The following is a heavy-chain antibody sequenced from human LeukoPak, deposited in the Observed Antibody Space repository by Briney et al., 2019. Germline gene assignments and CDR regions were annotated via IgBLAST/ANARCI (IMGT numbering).Heavy chain of an antibody. CDR1: GGSISSSSCF. Sequence: SETLSLTCTVSGGSISSSSCFWVWIRQPPGKGLEWIGSIYYSGTTYYSPSLKSRLTISVDTSKNQFSLQLNSVTPEDTAVYYCARALGAEGWFDPWGQGTLVTVSS. CDR3: ARALGAEGWFDP. CDR2: IYYSGTT. V-gene: IGHV4-39*01. J-gene: IGHJ5*02. D-gene: IGHD3-16*01.